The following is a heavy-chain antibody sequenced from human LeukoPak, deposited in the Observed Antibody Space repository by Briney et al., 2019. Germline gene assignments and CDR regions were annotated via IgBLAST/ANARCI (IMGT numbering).Heavy chain of an antibody. CDR2: ISRSGTII. J-gene: IGHJ1*01. V-gene: IGHV3-48*03. CDR3: ARGGYYDSSGYYYVGYFHH. D-gene: IGHD3-22*01. Sequence: GGSLRLSCAASGFTFSGYEMNWVRQAPGKGLEWVSYISRSGTIISYADSVKGRFTISRDNAKNSLYLQMNSLRAEDTAVYYCARGGYYDSSGYYYVGYFHHWGQGTLVTVSS. CDR1: GFTFSGYE.